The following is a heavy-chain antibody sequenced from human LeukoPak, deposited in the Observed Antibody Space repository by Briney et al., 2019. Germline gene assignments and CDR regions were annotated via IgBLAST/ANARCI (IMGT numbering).Heavy chain of an antibody. J-gene: IGHJ6*03. CDR3: ARRLYCSGGSCPIPYYYHYMDV. CDR1: GGSISSYY. Sequence: PSETLSLTCTVSGGSISSYYWSWIRQPPGKGLEWIGYIYYSGSTNYNPSLKSRVTISVDTSKNQFSLKLSSVTAADTAVYYCARRLYCSGGSCPIPYYYHYMDVWGKGTTVTVSS. CDR2: IYYSGST. V-gene: IGHV4-59*01. D-gene: IGHD2-15*01.